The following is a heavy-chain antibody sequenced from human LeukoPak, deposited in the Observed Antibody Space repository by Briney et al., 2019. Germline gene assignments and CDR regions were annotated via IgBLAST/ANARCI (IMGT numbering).Heavy chain of an antibody. CDR2: ISDSGGSK. CDR1: GFTFSSYA. V-gene: IGHV3-23*01. D-gene: IGHD2-8*02. Sequence: GGSLRLSCAASGFTFSSYAMSWVRQPPGKGLEWVSGISDSGGSKFYADSVKGRFTISRDNSENTLYLQVSSLRAEDTAIYYCAKGYCPGGACYYFDHWGQGTLVTVSS. CDR3: AKGYCPGGACYYFDH. J-gene: IGHJ4*02.